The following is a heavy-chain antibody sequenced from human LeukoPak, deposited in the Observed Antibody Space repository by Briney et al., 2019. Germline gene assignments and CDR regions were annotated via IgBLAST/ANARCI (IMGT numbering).Heavy chain of an antibody. V-gene: IGHV4-59*01. J-gene: IGHJ2*01. CDR3: ARERSGSYYRWYFDL. D-gene: IGHD1-26*01. CDR2: VYNGGST. CDR1: GGSISNYF. Sequence: SETLSLTCTVSGGSISNYFWNWIRQSPGKRLEWIGFVYNGGSTNYNPSLKSRVTMSVDTSKNQLSLKMSYVTAADTAVYYCARERSGSYYRWYFDLWGRGTLVTVSS.